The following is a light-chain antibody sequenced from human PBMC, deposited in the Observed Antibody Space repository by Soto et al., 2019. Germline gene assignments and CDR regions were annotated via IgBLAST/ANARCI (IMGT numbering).Light chain of an antibody. J-gene: IGKJ4*01. CDR2: SGS. CDR1: ESLGSSY. Sequence: EIVLTQSPGTLSLSPGDRDTLSCRASESLGSSYLAWYQQKPGQAPRLLIYSGSSRAAGIPDRFSGSGSATDFTLTISSLEPEDFAVYYCQHYGSSPLTFGGGTNVDIK. V-gene: IGKV3-20*01. CDR3: QHYGSSPLT.